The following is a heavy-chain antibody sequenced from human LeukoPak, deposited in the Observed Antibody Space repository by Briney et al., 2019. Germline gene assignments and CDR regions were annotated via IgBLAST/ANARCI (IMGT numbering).Heavy chain of an antibody. V-gene: IGHV1-18*01. CDR1: GYTFTSYG. CDR3: ARDIVSWDIVVVPAAIADYYYYGMDV. Sequence: GASVKVSCKASGYTFTSYGISWVRQAPGQGLEWMGWISAYNGNTNYAQKLQGRVTMTTDTSTSTAYMELRSLRSDDTAVYYCARDIVSWDIVVVPAAIADYYYYGMDVWGQGTTVTVSS. D-gene: IGHD2-2*01. CDR2: ISAYNGNT. J-gene: IGHJ6*02.